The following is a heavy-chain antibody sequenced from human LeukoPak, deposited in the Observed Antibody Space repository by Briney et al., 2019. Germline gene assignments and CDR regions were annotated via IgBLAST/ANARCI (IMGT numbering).Heavy chain of an antibody. CDR3: ARIGLVTVTTRGYFDY. D-gene: IGHD4-17*01. V-gene: IGHV4-39*07. CDR1: GGSISSSSYY. CDR2: IYHSGSA. J-gene: IGHJ4*02. Sequence: PSETLSLTCTVSGGSISSSSYYWGWIRQPPGKGLEWIGSIYHSGSAYYNASLKSRVTISVDTSKNQFSLELPSVTAADTAVYYCARIGLVTVTTRGYFDYWGQGTLVTVSS.